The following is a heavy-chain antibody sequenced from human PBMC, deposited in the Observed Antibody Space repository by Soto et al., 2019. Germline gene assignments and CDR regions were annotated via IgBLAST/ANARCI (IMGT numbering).Heavy chain of an antibody. CDR1: GFTLSNFG. J-gene: IGHJ6*02. CDR2: ISYDGSNK. D-gene: IGHD6-13*01. Sequence: GGSLRLSCAASGFTLSNFGIHWVRQAPGKGLEWVAVISYDGSNKYYADSVKGRFTISRDNSKNTLYLQMNSLRAEDTAVYYCAKDRITTGRSWYVMNYYYYGMDVWGQGTTVTVYS. V-gene: IGHV3-30*18. CDR3: AKDRITTGRSWYVMNYYYYGMDV.